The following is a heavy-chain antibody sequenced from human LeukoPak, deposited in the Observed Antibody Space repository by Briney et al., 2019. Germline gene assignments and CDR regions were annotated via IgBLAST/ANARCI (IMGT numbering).Heavy chain of an antibody. D-gene: IGHD1-1*01. CDR3: ARESTHKPYYYGMDV. V-gene: IGHV1-69*04. CDR2: IIPILGIA. Sequence: GSSVKVSCKASGGTFISYAISWVRQAPGQGLEWMGRIIPILGIANYAQKFQGRVTITADKSTSTAYMELSSLRSEDTAVYYCARESTHKPYYYGMDVWGQGTTVTVSS. CDR1: GGTFISYA. J-gene: IGHJ6*02.